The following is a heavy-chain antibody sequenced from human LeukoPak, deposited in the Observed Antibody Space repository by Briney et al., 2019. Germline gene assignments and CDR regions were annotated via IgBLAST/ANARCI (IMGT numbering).Heavy chain of an antibody. Sequence: SVKVSCKASGGTFSSYAISWVRQAPGQGLEWMGGIVPIFGTANYAQKFQGRVTITADKSTSTAYMELSSLRSEDTAVYYCARGYYGSGSSMPFYWGQGTLVTVSS. CDR1: GGTFSSYA. CDR3: ARGYYGSGSSMPFY. J-gene: IGHJ4*02. CDR2: IVPIFGTA. D-gene: IGHD3-10*01. V-gene: IGHV1-69*06.